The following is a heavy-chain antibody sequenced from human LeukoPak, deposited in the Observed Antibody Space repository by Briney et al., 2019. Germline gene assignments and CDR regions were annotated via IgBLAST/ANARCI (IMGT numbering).Heavy chain of an antibody. J-gene: IGHJ6*03. D-gene: IGHD3-3*01. Sequence: GGSLRLSCAASGFTFSNAWMSWVRQAPGKGLEWVGRIKSKTDGGTTDYAAPVKGRFTISRDDSKNTLYLQMNSLKTEDTAVYYCTTYRTGFWSGYSAYYYYMDVWGKGTTVTVSS. CDR3: TTYRTGFWSGYSAYYYYMDV. CDR2: IKSKTDGGTT. CDR1: GFTFSNAW. V-gene: IGHV3-15*01.